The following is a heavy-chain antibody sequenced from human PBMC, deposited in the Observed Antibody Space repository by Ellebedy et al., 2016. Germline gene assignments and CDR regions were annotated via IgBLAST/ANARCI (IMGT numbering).Heavy chain of an antibody. CDR3: AREMSGYYFLFDY. D-gene: IGHD2/OR15-2a*01. CDR2: MSYDGSKE. CDR1: GFPFRMFD. V-gene: IGHV3-30-3*01. J-gene: IGHJ4*02. Sequence: GESLKISXEASGFPFRMFDMCWVRQAPGKGLEWMAAMSYDGSKEYYADSVKGRFTVSRDNSKNTLYLQMNSLRVEDTAVYYCAREMSGYYFLFDYWGQGTLVTVSS.